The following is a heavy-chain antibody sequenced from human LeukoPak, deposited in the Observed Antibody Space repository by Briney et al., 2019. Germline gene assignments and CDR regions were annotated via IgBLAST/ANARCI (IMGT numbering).Heavy chain of an antibody. D-gene: IGHD6-13*01. CDR2: ISGSGGST. CDR1: GFTFDIYA. CDR3: TRYSSSSCFDY. J-gene: IGHJ4*02. V-gene: IGHV3-23*01. Sequence: GGSLRLSCAASGFTFDIYAMSWVRQAPGKGLEWVSTISGSGGSTYYADSVKGRFTISRDNSKNTLYLQLNSLRAEDTAVYYCTRYSSSSCFDYWGQGTLVTVSS.